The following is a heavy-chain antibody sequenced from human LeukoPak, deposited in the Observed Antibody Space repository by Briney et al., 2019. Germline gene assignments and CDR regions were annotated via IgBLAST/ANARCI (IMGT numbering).Heavy chain of an antibody. CDR2: INHSGST. CDR1: GGSFSGYY. D-gene: IGHD2-2*01. V-gene: IGHV4-34*01. J-gene: IGHJ4*02. Sequence: SETLSLTCAVYGGSFSGYYWSWIRQPPGKGLEWIGEINHSGSTNYNPSLKSRVTISVDTSKNQFSLKLSSVTAADTAVYYCARSCSSTSCYPSFDYWGQGTLVTVSS. CDR3: ARSCSSTSCYPSFDY.